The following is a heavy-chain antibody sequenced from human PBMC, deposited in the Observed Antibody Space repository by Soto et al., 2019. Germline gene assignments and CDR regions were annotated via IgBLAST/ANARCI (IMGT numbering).Heavy chain of an antibody. Sequence: QSQTLSLTCAISGDSVSSNSAAWNWIRQSPSRGLEWLGRTYYRSKWYNDYAVSVKSRITINPDTSKNQFSLQLNSVAPEDTAVYYCARAERPDDIVATNLHHWFDPWGQGTLVTVSS. CDR1: GDSVSSNSAA. J-gene: IGHJ5*02. V-gene: IGHV6-1*01. CDR2: TYYRSKWYN. CDR3: ARAERPDDIVATNLHHWFDP. D-gene: IGHD5-12*01.